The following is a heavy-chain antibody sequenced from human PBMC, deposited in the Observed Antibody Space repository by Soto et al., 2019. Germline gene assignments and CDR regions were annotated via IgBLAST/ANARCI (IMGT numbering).Heavy chain of an antibody. D-gene: IGHD3-22*01. V-gene: IGHV4-31*03. CDR2: IYYSGST. Sequence: SETLSLTCTVSGGSISSGGYYWSWNRQHPGKGLEWIGYIYYSGSTYYNPSLKSRVTISVDTSKNQFSLKLSSVTAADTAVYYCARGQMSSGYYYWGQGTLVTVSS. J-gene: IGHJ4*02. CDR1: GGSISSGGYY. CDR3: ARGQMSSGYYY.